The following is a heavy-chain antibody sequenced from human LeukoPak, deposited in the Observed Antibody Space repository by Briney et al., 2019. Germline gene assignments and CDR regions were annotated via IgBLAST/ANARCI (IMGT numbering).Heavy chain of an antibody. CDR1: GFTFSSYG. CDR2: ISYDGSNK. V-gene: IGHV3-30*18. D-gene: IGHD7-27*01. J-gene: IGHJ4*02. Sequence: GGSLRLSCAASGFTFSSYGMHWVRQAPGKGLEWVAVISYDGSNKYYADSVKGRFTISRDNSKNTLYLQMNSLRAADTAVYYCAKDDLITGETRLFDYWGQGTLVTVSS. CDR3: AKDDLITGETRLFDY.